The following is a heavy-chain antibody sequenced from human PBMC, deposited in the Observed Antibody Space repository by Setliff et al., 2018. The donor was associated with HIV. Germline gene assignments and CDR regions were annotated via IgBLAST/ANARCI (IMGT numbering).Heavy chain of an antibody. Sequence: SETLSLTCTVSGGSISSIGYSWSWIRQPPGEGLEWIGEIYHSGSTIYNPSLKSRVTISVDTSKNQFSLKLSSVTAADTAVYYCVSQPESRWQIEYWGQGTLVTVSS. CDR2: IYHSGST. D-gene: IGHD3-10*01. CDR3: VSQPESRWQIEY. V-gene: IGHV4-30-2*01. J-gene: IGHJ4*02. CDR1: GGSISSIGYS.